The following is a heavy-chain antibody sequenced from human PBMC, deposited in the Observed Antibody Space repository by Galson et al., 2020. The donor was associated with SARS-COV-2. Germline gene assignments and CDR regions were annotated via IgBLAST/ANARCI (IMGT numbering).Heavy chain of an antibody. D-gene: IGHD2-21*02. CDR2: ISYDGSNK. CDR1: GFTFSSYA. V-gene: IGHV3-30*04. CDR3: AREAYCGGDCYSVVDY. J-gene: IGHJ4*02. Sequence: GESLKISCAASGFTFSSYAMHWVRQAPGKGLEWVAVISYDGSNKYYADSVKGRFTISRDNSKNTLYLQMNSLRAEDTAVYYCAREAYCGGDCYSVVDYWGQGTLVTVSS.